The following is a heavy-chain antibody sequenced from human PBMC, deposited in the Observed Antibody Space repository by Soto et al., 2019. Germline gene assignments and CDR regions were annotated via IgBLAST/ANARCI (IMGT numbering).Heavy chain of an antibody. J-gene: IGHJ4*02. D-gene: IGHD3-3*01. CDR3: ARGGLFGVVTSAFDY. V-gene: IGHV4-59*01. CDR1: GGSISSYY. CDR2: IYYSGST. Sequence: QVQLQESGPGLVKPSETLSLTCTVSGGSISSYYWSWIRQPPGKGLEWIGYIYYSGSTNYNPSLKSRVTISVDTSKNQFSLKLSSVTAADTAVYYCARGGLFGVVTSAFDYWGQGTLVTVSS.